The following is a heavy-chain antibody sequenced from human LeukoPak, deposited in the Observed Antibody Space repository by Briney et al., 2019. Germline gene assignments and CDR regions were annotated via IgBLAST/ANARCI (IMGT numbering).Heavy chain of an antibody. J-gene: IGHJ4*02. CDR3: ATTNVLLWFGELSKTAYFDY. V-gene: IGHV4-34*01. Sequence: PSETLPLTCAVYGGSFSGYYWSWIRQPPGKGLEWIGVINHSGSTNYNPSLKSRVTISVDTSKNQFSLKLSSVTAADTAVYYCATTNVLLWFGELSKTAYFDYWGQGTLVTVSS. D-gene: IGHD3-10*01. CDR2: INHSGST. CDR1: GGSFSGYY.